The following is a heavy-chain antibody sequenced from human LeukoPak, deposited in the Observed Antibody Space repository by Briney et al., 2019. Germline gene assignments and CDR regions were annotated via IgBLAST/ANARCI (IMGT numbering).Heavy chain of an antibody. CDR1: GDSISRSTYY. Sequence: NPSETLSLTCTVSGDSISRSTYYWAWIRQPPGKGLEWIGSVYYGRSPYFNPSLESRATISVDTSKNHFSLKMSSVTAADTAVYYRARSSGTGTFSYWGQGTLVTVSS. D-gene: IGHD6-25*01. CDR2: VYYGRSP. J-gene: IGHJ4*02. CDR3: ARSSGTGTFSY. V-gene: IGHV4-39*02.